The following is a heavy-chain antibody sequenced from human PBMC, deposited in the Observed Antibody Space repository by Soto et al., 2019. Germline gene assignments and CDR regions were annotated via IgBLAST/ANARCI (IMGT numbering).Heavy chain of an antibody. Sequence: PSETLSLTCTVSGDSMTSSSYYWGWIRQPPGKGLEWIGEINHSGSTNYNPSLKSRVTISVDTSKNQFSLKLSSVTAADTAVYYCARADYDFWSGYPSGYYYYYGMDVWGQGTTVTVSS. V-gene: IGHV4-39*07. CDR2: INHSGST. CDR3: ARADYDFWSGYPSGYYYYYGMDV. D-gene: IGHD3-3*01. J-gene: IGHJ6*02. CDR1: GDSMTSSSYY.